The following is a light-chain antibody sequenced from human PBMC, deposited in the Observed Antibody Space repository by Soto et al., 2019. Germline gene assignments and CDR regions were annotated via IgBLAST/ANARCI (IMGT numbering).Light chain of an antibody. J-gene: IGLJ1*01. V-gene: IGLV3-9*01. Sequence: SYELTQPLSVSVAPGQTARIPCGASGIVSRDVHWYQRRPGQAPVLVIYRNINRPSGIPERFSGSNSGDTATLTISSPQAGDEADYYCQVWDSSTATVVFGTGTKVTVL. CDR2: RNI. CDR3: QVWDSSTATVV. CDR1: GIVSRD.